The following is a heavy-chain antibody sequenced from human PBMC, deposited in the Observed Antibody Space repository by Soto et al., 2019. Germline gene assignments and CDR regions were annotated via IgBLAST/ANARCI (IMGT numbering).Heavy chain of an antibody. CDR3: ARIDTTVTTLQFDY. CDR2: ISAYNGNT. D-gene: IGHD4-17*01. Sequence: GASVKVSCKASGYTFTSYGISWVRQAPGQGLEWMGWISAYNGNTNYAQKLQGRVTMTTDTSTSTAYMELRSLRSDDTAVYYCARIDTTVTTLQFDYWGQGTLVTVSS. J-gene: IGHJ4*02. V-gene: IGHV1-18*01. CDR1: GYTFTSYG.